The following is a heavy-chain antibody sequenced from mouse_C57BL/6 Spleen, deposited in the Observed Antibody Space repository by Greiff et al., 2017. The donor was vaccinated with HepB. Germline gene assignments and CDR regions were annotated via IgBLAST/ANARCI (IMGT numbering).Heavy chain of an antibody. J-gene: IGHJ3*01. CDR1: GFTFSSYA. CDR3: ARGRCPLAY. Sequence: EVKLVESGGGLVKPGGSLKLSCAASGFTFSSYAMPWVRQTPEKRLEWVATISDGGSYTYYPDNVKGRFTISRDNAKNNLYLQMSHLKSEDTAMYYCARGRCPLAYWGQGTLVTVSA. CDR2: ISDGGSYT. V-gene: IGHV5-4*03.